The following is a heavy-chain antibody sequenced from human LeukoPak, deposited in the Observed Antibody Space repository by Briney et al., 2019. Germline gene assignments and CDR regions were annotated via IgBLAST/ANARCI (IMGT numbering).Heavy chain of an antibody. CDR1: GFTFSSYS. CDR2: ISSSSSYI. J-gene: IGHJ3*02. V-gene: IGHV3-21*01. D-gene: IGHD4-17*01. CDR3: ARYGDTSAFDI. Sequence: AGGSLRLFCAASGFTFSSYSMNWVRQAPGKGLEWVSSISSSSSYIYYADSVKGRFTISRDNAKNSLYLQMNSLRAEDTAVYYCARYGDTSAFDIWGQGTMVTVSS.